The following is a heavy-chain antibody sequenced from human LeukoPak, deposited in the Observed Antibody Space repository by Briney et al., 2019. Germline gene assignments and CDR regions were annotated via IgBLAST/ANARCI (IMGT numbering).Heavy chain of an antibody. CDR3: ARESAARPSVGY. CDR1: GFTVSSNY. Sequence: GGSLRLSCAASGFTVSSNYMSWVRQAPGKGLEWVSIIYGGGRTDYADSVKGRFTISRDNSKNTLYLQMNSLRAEDTAVYYCARESAARPSVGYWGQGTLVTASS. CDR2: IYGGGRT. V-gene: IGHV3-66*01. D-gene: IGHD6-6*01. J-gene: IGHJ4*02.